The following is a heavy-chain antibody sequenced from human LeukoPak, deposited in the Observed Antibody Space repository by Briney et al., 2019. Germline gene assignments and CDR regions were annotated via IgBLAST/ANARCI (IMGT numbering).Heavy chain of an antibody. D-gene: IGHD3-9*01. J-gene: IGHJ4*02. Sequence: GGSLRLSCAASGFTFSDYYMSWIRQAPGKGLEWVSYTSSSGSTIYYADSVKGRFTISRDNAKNSLYLQMNSLRAEDTAVYYCARDQALRYFDWLPAPFDYWGQGTLVTVSS. CDR2: TSSSGSTI. CDR1: GFTFSDYY. CDR3: ARDQALRYFDWLPAPFDY. V-gene: IGHV3-11*04.